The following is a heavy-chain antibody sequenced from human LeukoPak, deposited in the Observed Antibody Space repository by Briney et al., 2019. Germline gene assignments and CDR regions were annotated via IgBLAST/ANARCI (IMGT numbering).Heavy chain of an antibody. Sequence: GGSLRLSCAASGFTFSDYYMSWIRQAPGKGLEWVSYISSSGSTIYYADSVKGRFTISRDNSKNTLYLQMNSLRAEDTAVYYCAKDAHGSGHFDYWGQGTLVTVSS. D-gene: IGHD3-10*01. CDR2: ISSSGSTI. V-gene: IGHV3-11*04. CDR1: GFTFSDYY. J-gene: IGHJ4*02. CDR3: AKDAHGSGHFDY.